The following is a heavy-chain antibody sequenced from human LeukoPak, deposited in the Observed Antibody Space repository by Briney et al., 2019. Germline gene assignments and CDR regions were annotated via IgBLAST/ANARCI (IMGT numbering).Heavy chain of an antibody. D-gene: IGHD6-6*01. CDR3: ARQDRSYSSSSPDYFQH. J-gene: IGHJ1*01. CDR2: IYPGDSDT. V-gene: IGHV5-51*01. Sequence: GESLKISCKGSGYSFTSYWIGWVRQMPGKGLEWMGIIYPGDSDTRYSPSFQGQVTISADKSISTAYLQWSSLKASDTAMYYCARQDRSYSSSSPDYFQHWGQGTLVTVSS. CDR1: GYSFTSYW.